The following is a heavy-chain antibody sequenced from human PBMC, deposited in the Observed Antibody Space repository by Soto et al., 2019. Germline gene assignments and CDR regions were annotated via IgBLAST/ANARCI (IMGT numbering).Heavy chain of an antibody. CDR1: GFTFSDYY. CDR2: ISSSSSYT. CDR3: ARALGIAVAAGWFDP. J-gene: IGHJ5*02. Sequence: LRLSCAASGFTFSDYYMSWIRQAPGKGPEWVSYISSSSSYTNYADSVKGRFTISRDNAKNSLYLQMNSLRAEDTAVYYCARALGIAVAAGWFDPWGQGTLVTVSS. D-gene: IGHD6-19*01. V-gene: IGHV3-11*06.